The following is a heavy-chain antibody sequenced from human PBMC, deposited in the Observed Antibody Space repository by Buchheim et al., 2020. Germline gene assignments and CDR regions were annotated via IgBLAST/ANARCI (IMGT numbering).Heavy chain of an antibody. J-gene: IGHJ6*02. Sequence: VQLVESGGGVVQPGRSLRLSCAASGFTFSSYSMNWVRQAPGKGLEWVSSISSSSSYIYYADSVKGRFTISRDNAKNSLYLQMNSLRAEDTAVYYCARADIVVVVAATSGYYGMDVWGQGTT. V-gene: IGHV3-21*01. CDR1: GFTFSSYS. CDR2: ISSSSSYI. D-gene: IGHD2-15*01. CDR3: ARADIVVVVAATSGYYGMDV.